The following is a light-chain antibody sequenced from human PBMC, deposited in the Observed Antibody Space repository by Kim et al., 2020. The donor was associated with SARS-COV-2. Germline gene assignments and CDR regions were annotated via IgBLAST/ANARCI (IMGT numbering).Light chain of an antibody. CDR3: LAWDSSTECV. CDR1: KVGYKH. CDR2: QDE. J-gene: IGLJ1*01. Sequence: SYELTQPPSVSVSPGQTASITCSGDKVGYKHVSWYQQKSGQSPVVVIYQDEKRPSGLPERFSGSNSGDTATLTLSATQSMDEADYYCLAWDSSTECVFGT. V-gene: IGLV3-1*01.